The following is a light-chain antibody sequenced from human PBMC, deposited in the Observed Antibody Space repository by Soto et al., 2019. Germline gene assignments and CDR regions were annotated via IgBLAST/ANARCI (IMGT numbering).Light chain of an antibody. V-gene: IGLV2-14*02. CDR2: EGS. CDR1: SSDVGSYNL. CDR3: SSFASSSTPYV. J-gene: IGLJ1*01. Sequence: QSVLTQPASVSGSPGQSITISCTGTSSDVGSYNLVSWYQQHPGKAPKLMIYEGSKRPSGVSNRFSGSKSGNTASLTISGLQAEDEADYYCSSFASSSTPYVFGTWTKVTVL.